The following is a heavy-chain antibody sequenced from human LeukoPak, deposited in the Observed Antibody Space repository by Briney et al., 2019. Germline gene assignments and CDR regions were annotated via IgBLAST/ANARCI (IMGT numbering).Heavy chain of an antibody. D-gene: IGHD5-12*01. CDR3: ARGGPDLAREYFQY. CDR2: IYVTGTT. CDR1: GGSISTNY. V-gene: IGHV4-4*07. J-gene: IGHJ1*01. Sequence: SETLSLTCTVSGGSISTNYRNWIRQPAGKGLEWLGRIYVTGTTYYNPSLKSRLTMSVDASRNQFFLNLSSVTAADTAVYYCARGGPDLAREYFQYWGQGTLVTVS.